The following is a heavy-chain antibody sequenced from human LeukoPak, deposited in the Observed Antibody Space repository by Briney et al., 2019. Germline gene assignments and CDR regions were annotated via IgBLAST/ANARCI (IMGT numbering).Heavy chain of an antibody. J-gene: IGHJ6*02. CDR1: GYIFTRYY. D-gene: IGHD2-2*01. CDR3: ARDQTDCSSTSCHNFHYGMDV. CDR2: INPSGGST. Sequence: ASVKVSCKASGYIFTRYYMHWVRRAPGQGLEWMGIINPSGGSTSYTQKFQGRVTMTRDTSTSTVYMELSNLRSEDTAVCYCARDQTDCSSTSCHNFHYGMDVWGQGTTVTVS. V-gene: IGHV1-46*01.